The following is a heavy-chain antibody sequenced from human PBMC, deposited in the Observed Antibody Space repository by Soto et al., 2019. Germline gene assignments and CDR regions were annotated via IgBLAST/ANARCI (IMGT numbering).Heavy chain of an antibody. CDR1: GFTFNSYS. CDR3: ARGRHTGYSYYGMDV. Sequence: GGSLRLSCAASGFTFNSYSMNWVRQAPGKGLEWVSSISSSSTFIYDADSVKGRFSISRDNAKNSLFLQMKSLRAEDTAVYFCARGRHTGYSYYGMDVWGQGTTVTVYS. CDR2: ISSSSTFI. D-gene: IGHD1-1*01. V-gene: IGHV3-21*01. J-gene: IGHJ6*02.